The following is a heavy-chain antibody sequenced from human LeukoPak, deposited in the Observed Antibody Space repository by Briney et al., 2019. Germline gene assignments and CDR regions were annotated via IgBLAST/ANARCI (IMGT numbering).Heavy chain of an antibody. J-gene: IGHJ3*02. Sequence: PSETLSLTCTVSGGSISSYYWSWIRQPPGKGLEWIGYIYYSGSTNYNPSLKSRVTISVDTSKNQFSLKLSSVTAADTAVYYCARVPSIAARPAAFDIWGQGTMVTVSS. CDR3: ARVPSIAARPAAFDI. CDR1: GGSISSYY. CDR2: IYYSGST. V-gene: IGHV4-59*01. D-gene: IGHD6-6*01.